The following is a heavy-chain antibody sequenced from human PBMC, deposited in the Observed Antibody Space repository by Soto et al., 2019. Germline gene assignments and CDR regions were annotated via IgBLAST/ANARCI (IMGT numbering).Heavy chain of an antibody. CDR2: INPNSGGT. D-gene: IGHD6-13*01. J-gene: IGHJ3*02. CDR1: GYTFTCYY. V-gene: IGHV1-2*04. Sequence: ASVKVSCKASGYTFTCYYMHWVRQAPGQGLEWLGWINPNSGGTNYAQKFQGWVTMTRDTSISTAYMELCRLRSDDTAVYYGARLAGIAAAGNDAFDIWGQGTMVTVSS. CDR3: ARLAGIAAAGNDAFDI.